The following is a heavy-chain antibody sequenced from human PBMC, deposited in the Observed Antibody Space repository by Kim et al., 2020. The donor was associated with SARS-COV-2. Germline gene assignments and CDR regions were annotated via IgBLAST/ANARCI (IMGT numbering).Heavy chain of an antibody. CDR1: GFTFSSYE. D-gene: IGHD3-10*01. Sequence: GGSLRLSCAASGFTFSSYEMNWVRQAPGKGLEWVSYISSSGSTIYYADSVKGRFTISRDNAKNSLYLQMNSLRAEDTAVYYCARDWLWFGEFPRGHNWFDPWGQGTLVTVSS. V-gene: IGHV3-48*03. J-gene: IGHJ5*02. CDR3: ARDWLWFGEFPRGHNWFDP. CDR2: ISSSGSTI.